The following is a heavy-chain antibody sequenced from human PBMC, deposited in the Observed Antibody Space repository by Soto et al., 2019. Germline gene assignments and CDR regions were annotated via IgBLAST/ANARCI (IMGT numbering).Heavy chain of an antibody. D-gene: IGHD2-21*01. CDR1: GGSVSSGSYY. CDR3: ARDQGEGIVATGYYYYGMDV. Sequence: SETLSLTCTVSGGSVSSGSYYWSWIRHPPGKGLEWIGYIYYSGSTNYNPSLKSRVTISVDTSKNQFSLKLSSVTAADTAVYYCARDQGEGIVATGYYYYGMDVWGQGTTVTVSS. J-gene: IGHJ6*02. V-gene: IGHV4-61*01. CDR2: IYYSGST.